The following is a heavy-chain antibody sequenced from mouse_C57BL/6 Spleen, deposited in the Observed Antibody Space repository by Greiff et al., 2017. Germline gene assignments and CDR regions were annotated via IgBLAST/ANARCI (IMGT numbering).Heavy chain of an antibody. CDR2: INPSNGGT. CDR3: ARSGVTTDAMDY. Sequence: QVHVKQPGTELVKPGASVKLSCKASGYTFTSYWMHWVKQRPGQGLEWIGNINPSNGGTNYNEKFKSKATLTVDKSSSTAYMQLSSLTSEDSAVYYCARSGVTTDAMDYWGQGTSVTVSS. CDR1: GYTFTSYW. D-gene: IGHD1-1*01. J-gene: IGHJ4*01. V-gene: IGHV1-53*01.